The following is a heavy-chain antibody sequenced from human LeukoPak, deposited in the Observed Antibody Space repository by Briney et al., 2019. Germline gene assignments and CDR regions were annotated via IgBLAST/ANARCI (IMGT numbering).Heavy chain of an antibody. V-gene: IGHV3-53*05. Sequence: GGSLRLSCAASGFTVSSNYMSWVRQAPGKGLEWVSVIYSGGSTYYADSVKGRFTISRDNSKNTLYLQMNSLRAEDTAVYYCARDLYGDYKGNYYYYMDVWGKGTTVTVSS. CDR3: ARDLYGDYKGNYYYYMDV. D-gene: IGHD4-17*01. CDR2: IYSGGST. J-gene: IGHJ6*03. CDR1: GFTVSSNY.